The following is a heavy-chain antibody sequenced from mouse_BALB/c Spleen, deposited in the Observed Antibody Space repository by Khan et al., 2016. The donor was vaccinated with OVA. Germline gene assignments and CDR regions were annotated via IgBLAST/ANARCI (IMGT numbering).Heavy chain of an antibody. V-gene: IGHV3-2*02. Sequence: QLEESGPGLVKPSQSLSLTCTATGYSITSDYAWNWIRQFPGNELEWMGFISYSGNTNYNPSLKSRISITRDTSENQFFLQLNSVTTEDTATYYCARISGGDFDYWGQGTTLTVSS. CDR1: GYSITSDYA. D-gene: IGHD4-1*01. CDR3: ARISGGDFDY. J-gene: IGHJ2*01. CDR2: ISYSGNT.